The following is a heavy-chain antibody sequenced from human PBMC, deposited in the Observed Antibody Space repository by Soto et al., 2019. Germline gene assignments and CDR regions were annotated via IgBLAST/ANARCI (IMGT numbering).Heavy chain of an antibody. CDR3: ARGGQECSNSGCGYIYDGMDV. CDR2: ISAYNGNR. V-gene: IGHV1-18*01. J-gene: IGHJ6*02. CDR1: GGTFSNSG. D-gene: IGHD1-26*01. Sequence: ASVKVSCKASGGTFSNSGIGWVRQAPGQGLEWMGWISAYNGNRHFAEGLRGRITMTTNTTTSTADMELRSLSSDDTAVYYCARGGQECSNSGCGYIYDGMDVWGQGTTVTVS.